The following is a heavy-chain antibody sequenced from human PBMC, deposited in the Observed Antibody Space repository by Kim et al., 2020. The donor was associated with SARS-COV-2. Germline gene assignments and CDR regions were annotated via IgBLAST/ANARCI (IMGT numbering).Heavy chain of an antibody. CDR2: IIPYFGNA. CDR3: AEHSAMVATRSYMDV. D-gene: IGHD2-15*01. CDR1: GDTFSSYA. J-gene: IGHJ6*03. V-gene: IGHV1-69*13. Sequence: SVKVSCKASGDTFSSYAISWVRQAPGQGLEWMGGIIPYFGNANYAQKLQGRVTITADESTSTAYMELSSLRSEDTAVYYCAEHSAMVATRSYMDVWGKGTTVTVSS.